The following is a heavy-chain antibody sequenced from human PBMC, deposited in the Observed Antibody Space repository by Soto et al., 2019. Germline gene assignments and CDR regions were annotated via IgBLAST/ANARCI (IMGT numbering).Heavy chain of an antibody. CDR2: ISAYNGNT. D-gene: IGHD3-9*01. CDR3: ARADFDWLSVSTFDY. V-gene: IGHV1-18*04. J-gene: IGHJ4*02. CDR1: CYTFTSYG. Sequence: GASVKVSCTASCYTFTSYGISWVRQSPVQGLEWMGWISAYNGNTNYAQKLQGRVTMTTDTSTSTAYMELRSLRSEDTAVYYCARADFDWLSVSTFDYWGQGTLVTVSS.